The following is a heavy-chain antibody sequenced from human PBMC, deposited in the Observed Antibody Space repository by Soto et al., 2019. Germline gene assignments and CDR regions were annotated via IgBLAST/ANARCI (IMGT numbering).Heavy chain of an antibody. CDR3: ASPKIAFYNWFAP. Sequence: QLQLQESGPGLVRPSETLSLTCTVSGGSISSSSYYWGWIRQPPGKGLEWIGSIYYTGSTYYNPSRKSRVTISVDTSKIQFSLKLSSVTAAHTAVYYCASPKIAFYNWFAPWGQGTLVTVSS. CDR1: GGSISSSSYY. CDR2: IYYTGST. J-gene: IGHJ5*02. D-gene: IGHD3-3*02. V-gene: IGHV4-39*01.